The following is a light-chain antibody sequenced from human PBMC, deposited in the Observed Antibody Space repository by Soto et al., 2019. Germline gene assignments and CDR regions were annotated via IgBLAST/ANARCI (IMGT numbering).Light chain of an antibody. J-gene: IGKJ1*01. CDR2: ATN. CDR1: QDISNL. V-gene: IGKV1-12*01. Sequence: DIQMTQSPSLVSAAVGDRFTLTCRSSQDISNLLAWYQQKPGKAPTLLIYATNNLQRGVPSRFSGSGSGTDFTLTISGLQPEDFATYYCQQASSFPRTFGQGTKVDI. CDR3: QQASSFPRT.